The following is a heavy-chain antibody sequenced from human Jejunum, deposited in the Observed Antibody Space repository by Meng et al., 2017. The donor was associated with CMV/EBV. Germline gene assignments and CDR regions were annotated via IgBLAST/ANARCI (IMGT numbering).Heavy chain of an antibody. J-gene: IGHJ4*02. CDR2: INPNNGGT. Sequence: YTFTGFDVNWVRQAPGQGLEWLGWINPNNGGTNYAQKFQGRVAMTGDTSTSTAYMELSRLSSDDTAVYYCTRDLYCGGNCYSAVDYWGQGTQVTVSS. D-gene: IGHD2-21*01. CDR1: YTFTGFD. V-gene: IGHV1-2*02. CDR3: TRDLYCGGNCYSAVDY.